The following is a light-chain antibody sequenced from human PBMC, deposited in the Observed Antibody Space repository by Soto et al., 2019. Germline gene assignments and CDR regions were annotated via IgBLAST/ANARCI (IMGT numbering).Light chain of an antibody. J-gene: IGLJ2*01. CDR1: ALPKQY. CDR3: QSADSSGTYVV. V-gene: IGLV3-25*03. Sequence: SYELTQPPSVSVYPGQTARITCSGDALPKQYAYWYQQKPGQAPVLVIYKASERPSGIPERFSGSSSGTTVTLTISGVQAEDEADYYCQSADSSGTYVVFGGGTKLTVL. CDR2: KAS.